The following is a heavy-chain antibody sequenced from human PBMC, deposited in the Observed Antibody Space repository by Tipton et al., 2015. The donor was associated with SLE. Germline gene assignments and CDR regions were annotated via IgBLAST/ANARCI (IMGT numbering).Heavy chain of an antibody. D-gene: IGHD2-2*02. CDR2: IYSGGST. CDR3: ARGSTSCYTAFDI. V-gene: IGHV3-53*05. CDR1: GFTVSSNY. J-gene: IGHJ3*02. Sequence: SPRLSCAASGFTVSSNYMSWVRQAPGKGLEWVSVIYSGGSTYYADSVKGRFTISRDNSKNTLYLQMNSLRAEDTAVYYCARGSTSCYTAFDIWGQGTMVTVSS.